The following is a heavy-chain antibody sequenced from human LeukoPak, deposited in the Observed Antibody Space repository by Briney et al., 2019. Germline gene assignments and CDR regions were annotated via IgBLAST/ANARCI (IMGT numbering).Heavy chain of an antibody. CDR1: GFTFSSYA. V-gene: IGHV3-23*01. J-gene: IGHJ4*02. CDR2: ISGNGDTT. Sequence: GGSLRLSCAASGFTFSSYAMSWVRQAPGKGLEWVSAISGNGDTTYYADSVKGRFTISRDNSKNTLYLQMSSLRAEDTAVYYCAKLWTIRVQIGDYWGQGTLVTVSS. D-gene: IGHD5-12*01. CDR3: AKLWTIRVQIGDY.